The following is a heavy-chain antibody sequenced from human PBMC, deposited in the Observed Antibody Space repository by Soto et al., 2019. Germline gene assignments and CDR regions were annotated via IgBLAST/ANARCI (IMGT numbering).Heavy chain of an antibody. CDR2: IGGGGVPT. J-gene: IGHJ4*02. D-gene: IGHD2-15*01. CDR1: GFTFSNYA. CDR3: SSQDCSGDACQPPN. V-gene: IGHV3-23*01. Sequence: PGGSLRLSCAASGFTFSNYAMSWVRQAPVKGLEWVSAIGGGGVPTYHADSVKGRFTISRDNSKNTLYLQMNSLRAEDTAVYYCSSQDCSGDACQPPNWGQGILVTVSS.